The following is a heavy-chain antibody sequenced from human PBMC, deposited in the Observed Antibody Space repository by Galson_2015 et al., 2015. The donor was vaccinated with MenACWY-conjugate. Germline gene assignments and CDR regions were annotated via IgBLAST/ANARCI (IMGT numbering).Heavy chain of an antibody. CDR3: ARGLHYYGSGSYSA. CDR1: GFTFSSYA. J-gene: IGHJ5*02. Sequence: SLRLSCAASGFTFSSYAMSWVRQAPGKGLEWVSAISGSGGSTYYADSVKGRFTISRDNSKNTLYLQMNSLRAEDTAVYYCARGLHYYGSGSYSAWGQGTLVTVSS. D-gene: IGHD3-10*01. CDR2: ISGSGGST. V-gene: IGHV3-23*01.